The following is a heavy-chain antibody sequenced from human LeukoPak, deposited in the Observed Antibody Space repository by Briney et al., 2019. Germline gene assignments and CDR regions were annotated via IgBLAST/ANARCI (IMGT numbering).Heavy chain of an antibody. CDR1: GFTFDDYA. J-gene: IGHJ4*02. D-gene: IGHD6-19*01. CDR3: AKDGSRIAVAGELDY. Sequence: GGSLRLSCAASGFTFDDYAMHWVRQAAGKVLEWVSLTSGDGGSTYYADSVKGRFTISRDNSKNSLHLQMNSLRTEDTALYYCAKDGSRIAVAGELDYWGQGTLVTVSS. V-gene: IGHV3-43*02. CDR2: TSGDGGST.